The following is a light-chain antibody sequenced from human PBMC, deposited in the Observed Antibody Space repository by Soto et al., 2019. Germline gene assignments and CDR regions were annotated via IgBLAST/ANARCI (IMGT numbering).Light chain of an antibody. CDR2: VAS. CDR1: QSVSSNY. V-gene: IGKV3-20*01. CDR3: QQYGSSPIT. J-gene: IGKJ5*01. Sequence: EIVLTQSPGTLSLSPGEIATLSCRASQSVSSNYLAWYQQKPGQAPRVLIYVASSRATGIPDRFSGSGSGTDFTLTISRLEPEDFAVYYCQQYGSSPITFGQGTRLEIK.